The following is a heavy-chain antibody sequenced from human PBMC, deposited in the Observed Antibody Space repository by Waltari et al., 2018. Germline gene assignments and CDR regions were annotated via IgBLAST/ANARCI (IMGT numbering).Heavy chain of an antibody. CDR3: AKDRRDFDP. J-gene: IGHJ5*02. V-gene: IGHV3-30*02. Sequence: QVQLVESGGGVVQPGGSLRLSCAASGFTFSSYGMHWVRQAPGKGLEWVALIRYDGSNKYYADSVKGRFTISRDNSKNTLYLQMNSLRAEDTAVYYCAKDRRDFDPWGQGTLVTVSS. CDR1: GFTFSSYG. CDR2: IRYDGSNK.